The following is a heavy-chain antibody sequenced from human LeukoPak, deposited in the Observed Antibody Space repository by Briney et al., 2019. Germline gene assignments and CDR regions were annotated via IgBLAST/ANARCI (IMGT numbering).Heavy chain of an antibody. D-gene: IGHD3-10*01. CDR2: INPNSGGT. J-gene: IGHJ6*03. V-gene: IGHV1-2*02. CDR1: GYTFTGYY. CDR3: ARDSPGAASYGSGSYYNYYYYYYMDV. Sequence: AASVKVSCKASGYTFTGYYMHWVRQAPGQGLEWMGWINPNSGGTNYAQKFQGRVTMTRDTSISTAYMELSRLRSDDTAVYYCARDSPGAASYGSGSYYNYYYYYYMDVWGKGTTVTISS.